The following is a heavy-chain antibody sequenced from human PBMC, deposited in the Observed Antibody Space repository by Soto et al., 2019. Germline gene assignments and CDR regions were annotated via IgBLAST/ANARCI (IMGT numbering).Heavy chain of an antibody. Sequence: SLRLSCAASGFTFSSYAMSWVRQAPGKGLEWVSAISGSGGSTYYADSVKGRFTISRDNSKNTLYLQMNSLRAEDTAVYYCAKEEFSLNIVVVPAAPFDPWGQGTLVTVSS. CDR3: AKEEFSLNIVVVPAAPFDP. J-gene: IGHJ5*02. CDR2: ISGSGGST. CDR1: GFTFSSYA. D-gene: IGHD2-2*01. V-gene: IGHV3-23*01.